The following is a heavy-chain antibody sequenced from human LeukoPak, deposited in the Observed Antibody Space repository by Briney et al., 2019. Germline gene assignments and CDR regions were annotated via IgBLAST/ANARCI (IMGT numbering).Heavy chain of an antibody. CDR2: ISAYNDNT. CDR1: GYTFTNYG. V-gene: IGHV1-18*01. Sequence: ASVTVSCKASGYTFTNYGINWVRQAPGQGLEWMGWISAYNDNTDYAQNLQGRVTMTTDTSATTAYMELWNLRPDDSAVYYCARAGYYDGSGYYHYYYYGMDVWGQGTTVTVAS. CDR3: ARAGYYDGSGYYHYYYYGMDV. J-gene: IGHJ6*02. D-gene: IGHD3-22*01.